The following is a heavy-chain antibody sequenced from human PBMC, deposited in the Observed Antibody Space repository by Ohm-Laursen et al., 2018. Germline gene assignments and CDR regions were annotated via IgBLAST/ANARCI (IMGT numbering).Heavy chain of an antibody. CDR3: ARSEWGYGFDI. V-gene: IGHV4-59*01. CDR2: IYYTGNT. D-gene: IGHD1-26*01. J-gene: IGHJ3*02. CDR1: GGSISSYY. Sequence: SETLSLTCTVSGGSISSYYWTWIRQPPGKGLEWIGYIYYTGNTNYNPSLKSRVTISLDMSKSQFSLKLSPVTAADTAVYYCARSEWGYGFDIWGQGTMVTVSS.